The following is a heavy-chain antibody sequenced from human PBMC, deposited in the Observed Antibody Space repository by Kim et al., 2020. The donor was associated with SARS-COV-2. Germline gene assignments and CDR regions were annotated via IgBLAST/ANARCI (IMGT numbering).Heavy chain of an antibody. CDR3: TFRVGTAMVRERDY. J-gene: IGHJ4*02. V-gene: IGHV3-21*01. D-gene: IGHD5-18*01. CDR2: ISSSSSYT. Sequence: GGSLRLSCAASGFTFSSYSMNWVRQAPGKGLEWVSSISSSSSYTYYADSVKGRFTISRDNAKNSLYLQMNSLRAEDTAVYYCTFRVGTAMVRERDYWGQGTLVTVSS. CDR1: GFTFSSYS.